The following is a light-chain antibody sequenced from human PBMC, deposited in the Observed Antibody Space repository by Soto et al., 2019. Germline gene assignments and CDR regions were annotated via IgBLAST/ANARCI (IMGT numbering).Light chain of an antibody. CDR3: CSYAGSLWV. Sequence: QSALTQPASVSGSPGQSITISCTGTSSDVGSYNLVSWYQQHPGKAPKLMIFEGSERPSGVSNRFSGSKSGNTASLTITGLQAEDEADYYCCSYAGSLWVFGGGTKVTVL. V-gene: IGLV2-23*01. CDR2: EGS. CDR1: SSDVGSYNL. J-gene: IGLJ3*02.